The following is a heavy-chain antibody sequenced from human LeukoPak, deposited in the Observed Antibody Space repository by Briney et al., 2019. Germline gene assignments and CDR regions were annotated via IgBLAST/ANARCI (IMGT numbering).Heavy chain of an antibody. CDR3: ARNILFAFDM. D-gene: IGHD2/OR15-2a*01. J-gene: IGHJ3*02. Sequence: PGGSLGLSCAASGLTVSSIYITGARQAPGKGVECVSIIYKDGRQYYADSMKGRFTIFRDNSKISLYLQVKSLRGQDTAMYYCARNILFAFDMWGEGTMVTV. V-gene: IGHV3-53*01. CDR2: IYKDGRQ. CDR1: GLTVSSIY.